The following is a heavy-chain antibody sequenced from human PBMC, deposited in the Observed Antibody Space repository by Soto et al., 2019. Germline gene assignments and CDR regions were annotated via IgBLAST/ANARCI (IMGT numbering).Heavy chain of an antibody. CDR3: ARDPPLSGPGPWAAIRVGGMDV. Sequence: ASVKVSCKASGYTFTSCYMHWVRQAPGQGLEWMGIINPSGGSTSYAQKFQGRVTMTRDTSTSTVYMELSSLRSEDTAVYYCARDPPLSGPGPWAAIRVGGMDVWGQGTTVTVSS. CDR1: GYTFTSCY. J-gene: IGHJ6*02. D-gene: IGHD2-2*01. V-gene: IGHV1-46*01. CDR2: INPSGGST.